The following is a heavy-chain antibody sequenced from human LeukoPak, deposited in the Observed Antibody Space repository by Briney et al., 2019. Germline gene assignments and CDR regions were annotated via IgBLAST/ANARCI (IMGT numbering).Heavy chain of an antibody. CDR2: IKPDGGEK. V-gene: IGHV3-7*01. D-gene: IGHD3-10*02. J-gene: IGHJ6*04. CDR3: AELGITMIGGV. Sequence: GGSLRLSCVASGFTFSSDWMIWVRQAPGKGLEWVANIKPDGGEKYYVDSVKGRFTTSRDNAKNSLYLQMNSLRAEDTAVYYCAELGITMIGGVWGKGTTVTISS. CDR1: GFTFSSDW.